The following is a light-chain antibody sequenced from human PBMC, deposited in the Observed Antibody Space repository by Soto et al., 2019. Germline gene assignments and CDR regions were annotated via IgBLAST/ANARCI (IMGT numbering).Light chain of an antibody. Sequence: IQMNLSPSTLPANAGDRVTMTCRASLSISNWLAWYQQKPGTAPKLLIYHASTLESGVPSRFSGSGSGTEFTLTISSLQPDDSATYYCQQYNIYSPTFGQGAKVDIK. J-gene: IGKJ1*01. V-gene: IGKV1-5*01. CDR3: QQYNIYSPT. CDR2: HAS. CDR1: LSISNW.